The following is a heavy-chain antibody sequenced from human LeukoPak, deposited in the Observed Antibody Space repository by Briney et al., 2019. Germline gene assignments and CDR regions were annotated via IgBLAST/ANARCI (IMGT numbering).Heavy chain of an antibody. V-gene: IGHV4-59*01. D-gene: IGHD2-15*01. CDR3: ARLDCSGGSCYSHYYYYMDV. J-gene: IGHJ6*03. CDR1: GGSLSNYY. CDR2: IYYSGST. Sequence: SGTLSLTCTVSGGSLSNYYWSWIRQPPGKGLEWIADIYYSGSTNYNPSLKSRVTISVDTSKNQFSLKLSSVTAADTAVYYCARLDCSGGSCYSHYYYYMDVWGIGTTVTVSS.